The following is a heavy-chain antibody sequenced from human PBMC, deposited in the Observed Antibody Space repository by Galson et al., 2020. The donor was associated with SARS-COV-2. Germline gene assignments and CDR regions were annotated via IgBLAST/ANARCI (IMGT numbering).Heavy chain of an antibody. CDR1: GASFSGYY. J-gene: IGHJ6*02. CDR3: ARGYHTAMVPDYYGMDV. D-gene: IGHD5-18*01. CDR2: YNQSGST. V-gene: IGHV4-34*01. Sequence: SETLSLTFAAYGASFSGYYWSGIRHPPGKGREWIGKYNQSGSTNYNPSLKSPVTISVDTSKNQFSLKLSSVTAADTAVYYCARGYHTAMVPDYYGMDVWGQGTTVTVSS.